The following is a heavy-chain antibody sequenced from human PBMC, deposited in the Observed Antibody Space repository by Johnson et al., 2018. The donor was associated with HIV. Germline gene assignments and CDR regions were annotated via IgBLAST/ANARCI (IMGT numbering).Heavy chain of an antibody. J-gene: IGHJ3*01. V-gene: IGHV3-30-3*01. D-gene: IGHD6-19*01. CDR1: GFIFSNAW. CDR3: ATFGYTSGWIVTDDAFDV. CDR2: ISYDGSSK. Sequence: QVQLVESGGGLVKREGSLRLSCAPSGFIFSNAWMNWVRQAPGKGLEWVAVISYDGSSKYYAESLKGRISISRDNSMNTLYLQMNSLRAEDTAVYYCATFGYTSGWIVTDDAFDVWGHGTLVTVSS.